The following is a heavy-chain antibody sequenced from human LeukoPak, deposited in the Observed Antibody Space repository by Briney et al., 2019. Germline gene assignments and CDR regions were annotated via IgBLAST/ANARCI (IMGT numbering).Heavy chain of an antibody. D-gene: IGHD3-10*01. V-gene: IGHV1-2*02. J-gene: IGHJ4*02. Sequence: ASVEVSCKASGYTFTDYYMHWVRQAPGLGLEWMGWINPISGVTIYAQNFQGRVTMTRDTSISTAYMELSRLRSDDTAVYYCARDPYGSGKYYFDYWGQGTLVTVDS. CDR3: ARDPYGSGKYYFDY. CDR1: GYTFTDYY. CDR2: INPISGVT.